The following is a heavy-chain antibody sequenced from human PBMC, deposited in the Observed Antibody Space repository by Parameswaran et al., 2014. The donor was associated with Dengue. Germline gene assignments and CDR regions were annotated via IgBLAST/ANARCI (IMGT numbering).Heavy chain of an antibody. Sequence: RWIRQPPGKGLEWVSYISASGSTIYYADSVKGRFTISRDNAKNSLFLQMNSLRVEDTAVYYCAKGGNWFDPWGQGTLVTVSS. V-gene: IGHV3-11*01. J-gene: IGHJ5*02. CDR2: ISASGSTI. CDR3: AKGGNWFDP.